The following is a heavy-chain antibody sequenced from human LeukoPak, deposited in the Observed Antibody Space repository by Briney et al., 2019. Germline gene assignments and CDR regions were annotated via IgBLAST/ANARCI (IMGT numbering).Heavy chain of an antibody. D-gene: IGHD5-24*01. CDR1: GFTFSSYE. CDR3: ARDSAWGMATITNYFDY. Sequence: GGSLRLSCAASGFTFSSYEMNWVRQAPGKGLEWVSYISSSGSTIYYADSVKGRFTISRDNAKNSLYLQMNSLRAEDTAVYYCARDSAWGMATITNYFDYWGQGTLVAVSS. J-gene: IGHJ4*02. CDR2: ISSSGSTI. V-gene: IGHV3-48*03.